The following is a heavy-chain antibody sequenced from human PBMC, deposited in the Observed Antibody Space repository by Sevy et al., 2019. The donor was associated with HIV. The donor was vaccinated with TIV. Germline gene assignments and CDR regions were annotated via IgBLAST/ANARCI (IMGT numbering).Heavy chain of an antibody. J-gene: IGHJ4*02. CDR1: GFTFSSYA. Sequence: GGSLRLSCAASGFTFSSYAMHWVRQAPGKGLEWVAVISYDGSNKYYADSVKGRFTISRDNSKNTLYLQMNSLRAEDTAGYYCARDMQGGYYDSSAAQDWGQGTLVTVSS. V-gene: IGHV3-30-3*01. CDR3: ARDMQGGYYDSSAAQD. D-gene: IGHD3-22*01. CDR2: ISYDGSNK.